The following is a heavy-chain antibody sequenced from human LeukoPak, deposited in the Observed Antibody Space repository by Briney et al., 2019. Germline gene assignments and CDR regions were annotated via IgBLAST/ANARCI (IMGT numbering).Heavy chain of an antibody. Sequence: GASVKVSCKASGYTFTSYGISRVRQAPGQGLEWMGWISAYNGNTNYAQKLQGRVTMTTDTSTSTACMELRSLRSDDTAVYYCARECTNGVCYGLIDPWGQGTLVTVSS. J-gene: IGHJ5*02. CDR2: ISAYNGNT. D-gene: IGHD2-8*01. CDR1: GYTFTSYG. V-gene: IGHV1-18*01. CDR3: ARECTNGVCYGLIDP.